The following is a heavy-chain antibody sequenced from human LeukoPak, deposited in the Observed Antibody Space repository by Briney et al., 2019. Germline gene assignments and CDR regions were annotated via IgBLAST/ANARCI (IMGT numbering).Heavy chain of an antibody. CDR3: ARNRYYYGSGNYGVPNWFDP. V-gene: IGHV4-39*01. D-gene: IGHD3-10*01. Sequence: SETLSLTCTVSGGSISSNSYYWGWIRQPPGTGLKWLGSIYCSGSTYYNPSLKSRVTISVDTSKNQFSLKLNPVTAADTAVYYCARNRYYYGSGNYGVPNWFDPWGQGTLVTVSS. CDR1: GGSISSNSYY. J-gene: IGHJ5*02. CDR2: IYCSGST.